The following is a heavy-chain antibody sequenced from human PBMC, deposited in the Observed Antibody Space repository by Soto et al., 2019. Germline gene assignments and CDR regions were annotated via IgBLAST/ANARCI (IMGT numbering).Heavy chain of an antibody. Sequence: LETLPHTCTVSGGSIGRNSYYWAWIRKPPGKGLEWIGTIYYNGGTYYNPSLKSRVTVSVDTSKNQVSLKLNSVTATDTAMYYCARVLRSQSLRPANFDYWGQGTLVTVSS. CDR2: IYYNGGT. V-gene: IGHV4-39*01. D-gene: IGHD4-17*01. CDR1: GGSIGRNSYY. J-gene: IGHJ4*02. CDR3: ARVLRSQSLRPANFDY.